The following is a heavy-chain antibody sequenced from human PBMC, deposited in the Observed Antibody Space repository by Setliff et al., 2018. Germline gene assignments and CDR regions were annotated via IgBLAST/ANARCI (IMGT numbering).Heavy chain of an antibody. J-gene: IGHJ4*02. V-gene: IGHV4-59*04. D-gene: IGHD6-13*01. CDR3: AANPGIAAGGDFDY. CDR2: VRHRGGT. Sequence: PSETLSLTCTVSGGSISSHYWSWIRQPPGKGLEWLGSVRHRGGTYYNPSLKSRVTISLDTSENQFSLKLSSVTAADTAVYYCAANPGIAAGGDFDYWGQGSLVTVSS. CDR1: GGSISSHY.